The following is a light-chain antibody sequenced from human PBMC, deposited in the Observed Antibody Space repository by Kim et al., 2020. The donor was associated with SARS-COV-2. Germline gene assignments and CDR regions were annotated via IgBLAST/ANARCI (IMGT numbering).Light chain of an antibody. J-gene: IGKJ2*03. CDR2: DTS. CDR3: QQSYSTPPYS. V-gene: IGKV1-39*01. CDR1: HSVARY. Sequence: DIQMTQSPSSLSASIGDRITIACRASHSVARYLNWYQQKPGKAHKLLIYDTSTLHSGVPSRFSGSGSGTDFTLTISGVQPDDFAIYFCQQSYSTPPYSFGQGTKLEI.